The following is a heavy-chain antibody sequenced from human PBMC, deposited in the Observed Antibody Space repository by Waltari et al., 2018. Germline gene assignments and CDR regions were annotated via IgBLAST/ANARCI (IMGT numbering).Heavy chain of an antibody. J-gene: IGHJ4*02. CDR3: AKDLTSSSV. V-gene: IGHV3-30*18. D-gene: IGHD2-2*01. CDR1: FTLSSDD. CDR2: ISYDGSSK. Sequence: QVQLMESGGGVVQPGRSLRLSCAEFTLSSDDVHWVRQAPGKGLEWVAGISYDGSSKYYADSVTGRFTVIRDTSKNTLVLQMNSLRVEDTAVYYCAKDLTSSSVWGQGTLVTVSS.